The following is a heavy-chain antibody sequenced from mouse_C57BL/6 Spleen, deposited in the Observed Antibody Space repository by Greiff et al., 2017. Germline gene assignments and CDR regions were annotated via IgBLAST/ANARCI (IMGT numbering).Heavy chain of an antibody. Sequence: DVHLVESGGGLVQPGGSLKLSCAASGFTFSDYYMYWVRQTPEKRLEWVAYISNGGGSTYYPDTVKGRFTISGDNAKNTLYLQMSRLKSEDTAMYYCSRWELGEYYLDYWGQGTTLTVSS. D-gene: IGHD4-1*01. CDR2: ISNGGGST. J-gene: IGHJ2*01. V-gene: IGHV5-12*01. CDR1: GFTFSDYY. CDR3: SRWELGEYYLDY.